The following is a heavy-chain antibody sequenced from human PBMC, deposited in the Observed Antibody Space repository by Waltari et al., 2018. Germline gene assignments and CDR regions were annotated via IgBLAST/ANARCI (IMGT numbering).Heavy chain of an antibody. CDR2: ISAYNGNT. CDR1: GYTFTSYG. J-gene: IGHJ4*02. V-gene: IGHV1-18*01. D-gene: IGHD2-21*01. Sequence: QVQLVQSGAEVKKPGASVKVSCKASGYTFTSYGISWVRQAPGQGLEWMGWISAYNGNTKSAQKLQGRVTMTTDTSTSTAYMELRSRRSDDTAVYYCARRVKVVVGTRGARGDFFDYWGQGTLVTVSS. CDR3: ARRVKVVVGTRGARGDFFDY.